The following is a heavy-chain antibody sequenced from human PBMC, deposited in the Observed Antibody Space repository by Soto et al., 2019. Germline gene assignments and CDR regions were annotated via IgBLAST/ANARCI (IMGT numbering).Heavy chain of an antibody. CDR2: IIPIFGTA. CDR3: VRAPRYYYDSSGYFLPDAFDI. D-gene: IGHD3-22*01. Sequence: SVKVSCKASGGTFSSYAISWVRQAPGQGLEWMGGIIPIFGTANYAQKFQGRVTITADESTSTAYMELSSLRSEDTAVYYCVRAPRYYYDSSGYFLPDAFDIWGQGTMVTVSS. CDR1: GGTFSSYA. J-gene: IGHJ3*02. V-gene: IGHV1-69*13.